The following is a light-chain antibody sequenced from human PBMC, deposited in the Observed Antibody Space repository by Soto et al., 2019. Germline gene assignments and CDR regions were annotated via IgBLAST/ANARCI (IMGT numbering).Light chain of an antibody. CDR3: QQYGSSAFT. J-gene: IGKJ3*01. CDR2: GAS. Sequence: EIVLMQSPGTLSLSPGERATLSCRASQSVSSSYLAWYQQKPGQAPRLLIYGASSRATGIPDRFSGSGSGTDFTLTISRLEPEDFAVYYCQQYGSSAFTFGPGTKVDIK. V-gene: IGKV3-20*01. CDR1: QSVSSSY.